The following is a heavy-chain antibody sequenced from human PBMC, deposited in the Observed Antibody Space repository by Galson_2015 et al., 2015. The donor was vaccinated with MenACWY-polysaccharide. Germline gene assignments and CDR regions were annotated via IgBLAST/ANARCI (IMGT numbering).Heavy chain of an antibody. CDR1: GLTVSSSY. Sequence: SLRLSCAASGLTVSSSYMSWVRQAPGKGLEWVSTIYSGAYTYSSGSTHYADSVKDRFTISRDNAKNMLHLQMNGLRGEDTAVYYCTRGSQYSANYGGDWGQGTLVTVSS. V-gene: IGHV3-74*01. CDR2: IYSGAYTYSSGST. CDR3: TRGSQYSANYGGD. J-gene: IGHJ4*02. D-gene: IGHD6-6*01.